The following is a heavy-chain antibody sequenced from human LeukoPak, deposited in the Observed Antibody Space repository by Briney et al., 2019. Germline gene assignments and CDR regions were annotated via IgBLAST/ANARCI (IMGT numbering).Heavy chain of an antibody. D-gene: IGHD5-24*01. CDR1: GYTFTSYG. CDR2: ISAYNGNT. V-gene: IGHV1-18*01. Sequence: ASVKVSCKASGYTFTSYGISWVRQAPGQGLEWMGWISAYNGNTNYAQKLQGRATMTTDTSTSTAYMELSSLRSEDTAVYYCASKPRDGYNSDFDYWGQGTLVTVSS. J-gene: IGHJ4*02. CDR3: ASKPRDGYNSDFDY.